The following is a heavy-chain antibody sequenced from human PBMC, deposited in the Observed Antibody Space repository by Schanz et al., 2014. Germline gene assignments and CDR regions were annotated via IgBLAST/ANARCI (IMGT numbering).Heavy chain of an antibody. Sequence: EVQLVESGGGLVQPGGSLRLSCAASGFTFSSYGMNWVRQAPGKGLEWVSYISSSSSYIYYADSMKGRFTISRDNAKNSLYLQMNSLRAEDTAVYYCVRDTDYHFDYWGQGTLVTVSS. CDR3: VRDTDYHFDY. V-gene: IGHV3-21*01. D-gene: IGHD4-17*01. CDR1: GFTFSSYG. CDR2: ISSSSSYI. J-gene: IGHJ4*02.